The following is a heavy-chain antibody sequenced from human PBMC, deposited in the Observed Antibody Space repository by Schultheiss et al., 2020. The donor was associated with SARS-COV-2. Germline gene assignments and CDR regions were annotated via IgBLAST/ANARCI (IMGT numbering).Heavy chain of an antibody. CDR3: ARDTEYYGDYDYGMDV. CDR1: GFTFSSYG. Sequence: GESLKISCAASGFTFSSYGMHWVRQAPGKGLEWVAVISYDGSNKYYADSVKGRFTISRDNAKNSLYLQMNSLRAEDTAVYYCARDTEYYGDYDYGMDVWGQGTTVTVSS. J-gene: IGHJ6*02. CDR2: ISYDGSNK. D-gene: IGHD4-17*01. V-gene: IGHV3-30*19.